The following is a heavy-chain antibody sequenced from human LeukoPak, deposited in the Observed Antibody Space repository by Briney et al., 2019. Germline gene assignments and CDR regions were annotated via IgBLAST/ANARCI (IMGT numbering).Heavy chain of an antibody. V-gene: IGHV3-21*01. J-gene: IGHJ4*02. CDR1: GFTFSSYS. CDR2: ISSSSYI. D-gene: IGHD1-7*01. CDR3: ARAYLELFAY. Sequence: GGSLRLSCAASGFTFSSYSMNWVRQAPGKGLEWVSSISSSSYIYYADSVKGRFTISRDNAKNPLYLQMNSLRAEDTAVYYCARAYLELFAYWGQGTLVTVSS.